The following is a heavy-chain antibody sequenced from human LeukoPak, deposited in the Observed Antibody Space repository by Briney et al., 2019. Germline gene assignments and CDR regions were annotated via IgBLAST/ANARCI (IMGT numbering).Heavy chain of an antibody. CDR1: GFSFSSYS. V-gene: IGHV3-21*01. J-gene: IGHJ4*02. CDR3: ARDVVNGLLDY. Sequence: PGGSLRLSSAASGFSFSSYSTNWVRPAPGKGLEWVSSISSSSSYIYYADSVKGRFTISRDNAKNSLYLQMNSLRAEDTAVYYWARDVVNGLLDYWGQGTLVTVSS. D-gene: IGHD3-22*01. CDR2: ISSSSSYI.